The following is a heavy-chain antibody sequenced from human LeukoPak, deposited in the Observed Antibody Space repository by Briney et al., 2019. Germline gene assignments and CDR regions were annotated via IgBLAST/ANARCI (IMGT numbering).Heavy chain of an antibody. Sequence: GGSLRLSCAASGFTFSSYAMSWVRQAPGKGLECVSAISGRGGSTYCADSVKGRFTISRGNSKHTLYLQMNSLRAEDTAVYYCAKVGIVGANRRNYFDYWGQGTLVTVSS. D-gene: IGHD1-26*01. CDR3: AKVGIVGANRRNYFDY. V-gene: IGHV3-23*01. CDR2: ISGRGGST. J-gene: IGHJ4*02. CDR1: GFTFSSYA.